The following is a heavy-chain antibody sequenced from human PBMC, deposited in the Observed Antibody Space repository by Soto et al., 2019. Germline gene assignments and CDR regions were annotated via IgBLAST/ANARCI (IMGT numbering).Heavy chain of an antibody. D-gene: IGHD3-16*01. CDR1: GDSVSSSSAA. J-gene: IGHJ6*02. CDR3: AGVVWFRGMDV. Sequence: PSQTLSLTCDISGDSVSSSSAARNWIRQSPSRGLEWLGRTYYRSKWIHEYTVSMESRITINPDTSKNQFSLHIYSVTPEDTAVYYCAGVVWFRGMDVWGQGTPVTVSS. V-gene: IGHV6-1*01. CDR2: TYYRSKWIH.